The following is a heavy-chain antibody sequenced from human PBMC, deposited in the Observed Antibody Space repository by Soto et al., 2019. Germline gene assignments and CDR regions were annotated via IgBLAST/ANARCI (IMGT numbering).Heavy chain of an antibody. CDR2: IIPIFGTT. Sequence: QVQLVQSGAEVKKPGSSVKVSCKASGGTFGSNAISWVRQAPGQGLEWMGGIIPIFGTTNYAQNFQGRVTITADESTSRANMELSSLRSEETGVYYCARDELDLRGDMAYWGQGTLVTVSS. V-gene: IGHV1-69*01. CDR3: ARDELDLRGDMAY. CDR1: GGTFGSNA. J-gene: IGHJ4*02. D-gene: IGHD1-1*01.